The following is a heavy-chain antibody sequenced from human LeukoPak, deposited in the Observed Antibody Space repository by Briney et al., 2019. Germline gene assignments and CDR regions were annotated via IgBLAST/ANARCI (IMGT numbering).Heavy chain of an antibody. J-gene: IGHJ4*02. Sequence: GGSLRLSCAASGFTFSSYGMHWVRQAPGKGLEWVAFIRYDGSNKYYADSVKGRFTISRDNSKNTLYVQMNSLRAEDTAVYYCATAAPYYYDSSGYYGWGQGTLVTVSS. V-gene: IGHV3-30*02. CDR1: GFTFSSYG. CDR2: IRYDGSNK. CDR3: ATAAPYYYDSSGYYG. D-gene: IGHD3-22*01.